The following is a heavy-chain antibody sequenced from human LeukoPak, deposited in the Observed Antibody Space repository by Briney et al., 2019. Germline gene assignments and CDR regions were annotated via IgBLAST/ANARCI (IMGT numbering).Heavy chain of an antibody. CDR1: GGTFSSYA. J-gene: IGHJ5*02. CDR3: AREVVTTNRNWFDP. V-gene: IGHV1-69*04. D-gene: IGHD4-11*01. CDR2: IIPIFGIV. Sequence: ASVKVSCKASGGTFSSYAISWVRQAPGQGLEWMERIIPIFGIVNYAQKFQGRVTITADKSTSTAYMELSSLRSEDTAVYYCAREVVTTNRNWFDPWGQGTLVTVSS.